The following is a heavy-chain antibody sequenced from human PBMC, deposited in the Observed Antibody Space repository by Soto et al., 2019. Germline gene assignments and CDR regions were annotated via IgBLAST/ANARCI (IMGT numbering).Heavy chain of an antibody. V-gene: IGHV3-23*01. D-gene: IGHD6-6*01. J-gene: IGHJ6*02. CDR2: ISGSGGST. Sequence: QAVGSLRLSCAASGFTFSSYAMSWVRQAPGKGLEWVSAISGSGGSTYYADSVKGRFTISRDNSKNTLYLQMNSLRAEDTAVYYCAKERGSSSSYYYYYYGMDVWGQGTTVTVSS. CDR1: GFTFSSYA. CDR3: AKERGSSSSYYYYYYGMDV.